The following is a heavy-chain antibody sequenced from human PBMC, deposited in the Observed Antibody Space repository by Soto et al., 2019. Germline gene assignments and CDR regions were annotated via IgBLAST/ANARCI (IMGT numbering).Heavy chain of an antibody. CDR3: ARDRRYYDILTGYYSHHYYMDV. CDR1: GFTVSSNY. V-gene: IGHV3-66*01. J-gene: IGHJ6*03. Sequence: LRLSCAASGFTVSSNYMSWVRQAPGKGLEWVSVIYSGGSTYYADSVKGRFTISRDNSKNTLYLQMNSLRAEDTAVYYCARDRRYYDILTGYYSHHYYMDVWGKGTTVTVSS. CDR2: IYSGGST. D-gene: IGHD3-9*01.